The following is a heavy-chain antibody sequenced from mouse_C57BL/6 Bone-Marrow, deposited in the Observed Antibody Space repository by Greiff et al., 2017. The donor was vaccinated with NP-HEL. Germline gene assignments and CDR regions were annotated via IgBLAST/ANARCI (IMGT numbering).Heavy chain of an antibody. J-gene: IGHJ4*01. CDR1: GYTFTSYW. D-gene: IGHD1-1*01. Sequence: QVQLQQPGAELVRPGTSVKLSCKASGYTFTSYWMHWVKQRPGQGLEWIGVIDPSDSYTNYNQKFKGKATLTVDTSSSTAYMQLSSLTSVDSAVYYCARYPPDYYGSSPYYAMDYWGQGTSVTVSS. CDR3: ARYPPDYYGSSPYYAMDY. V-gene: IGHV1-59*01. CDR2: IDPSDSYT.